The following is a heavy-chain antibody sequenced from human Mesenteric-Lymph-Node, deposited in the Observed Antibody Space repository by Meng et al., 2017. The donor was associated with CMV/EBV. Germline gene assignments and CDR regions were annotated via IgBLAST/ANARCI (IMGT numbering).Heavy chain of an antibody. CDR1: GDSISNSPYY. V-gene: IGHV4-39*01. D-gene: IGHD3-22*01. CDR3: ARRGNYDSDYSEY. CDR2: VHHSGTT. Sequence: QLQLQQAGPGLVMPLETPSLSCIVSGDSISNSPYYWTWIRPPPGKGLEWIGSVHHSGTTYYNPSLKGRLTISVDTSANLFSLRLTTVTAADTATYYCARRGNYDSDYSEYWGQGTLVTVSS. J-gene: IGHJ4*02.